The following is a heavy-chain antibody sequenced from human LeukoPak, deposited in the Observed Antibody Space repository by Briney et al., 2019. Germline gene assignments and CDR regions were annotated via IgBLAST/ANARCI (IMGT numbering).Heavy chain of an antibody. J-gene: IGHJ4*02. V-gene: IGHV3-43*02. CDR3: ARESGKFDY. CDR2: ISSDGVST. Sequence: GGSLRLSCVASGLPICDFAMHWVRQAPGKGLEWVSLISSDGVSTFYADSVKGRFSISRDNSKNSLSLEMNSLRTEDTAMYYCARESGKFDYWGQGTLVAVSS. CDR1: GLPICDFA.